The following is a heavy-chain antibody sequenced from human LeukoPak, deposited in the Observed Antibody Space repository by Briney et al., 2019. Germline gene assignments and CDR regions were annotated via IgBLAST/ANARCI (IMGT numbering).Heavy chain of an antibody. CDR1: GFTFSSFA. V-gene: IGHV3-30-3*01. CDR3: AKVTGDGYNVDY. J-gene: IGHJ4*02. Sequence: GGSLRLSCAASGFTFSSFAMHWVRQAPGKGLEWVAVISYEGSDKYYADSVKGRFTISRDNSKNTLYLQMNSLRAEDTAVYYCAKVTGDGYNVDYWGQGTLVTVSS. CDR2: ISYEGSDK. D-gene: IGHD5-24*01.